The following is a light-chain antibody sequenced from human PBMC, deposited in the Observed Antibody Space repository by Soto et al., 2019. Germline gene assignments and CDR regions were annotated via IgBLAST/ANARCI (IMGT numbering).Light chain of an antibody. CDR2: AAS. Sequence: DIQMTQSPSSLSASVGDRVTITCRASQSISSYLNWYQQKPGKAPKLLIYAASSLQSGVPSRFSGSGSGTDFTLTISSLQPEDFATYYCQQSYSTPRRTFGQGNKVEIK. CDR1: QSISSY. J-gene: IGKJ1*01. CDR3: QQSYSTPRRT. V-gene: IGKV1-39*01.